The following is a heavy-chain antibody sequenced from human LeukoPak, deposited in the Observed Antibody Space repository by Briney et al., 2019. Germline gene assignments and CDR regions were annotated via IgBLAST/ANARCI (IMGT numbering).Heavy chain of an antibody. CDR2: FDPEDGET. CDR3: ATGVSYYYYMDV. Sequence: ASVKVSYKVSGYTLTELSMHWVRQAPGKGLEWMGGFDPEDGETIYAQKFQGRVTMTEDTSTDTAYMELSSLRSEDTAVYYCATGVSYYYYMDVWGKGTTVTVSS. V-gene: IGHV1-24*01. J-gene: IGHJ6*03. D-gene: IGHD3-16*01. CDR1: GYTLTELS.